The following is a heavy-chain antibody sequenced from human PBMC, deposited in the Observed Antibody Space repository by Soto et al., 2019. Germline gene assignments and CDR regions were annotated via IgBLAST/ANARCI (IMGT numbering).Heavy chain of an antibody. CDR1: GGSISSSSYY. CDR3: ARLRQWLSNWFDP. Sequence: SETLSLTCTVAGGSISSSSYYGGWIRQPPGKGLEWIGSTYYSGSTYYNPSLKSRVTISVDTSKNQFSLKLSSVTAADTAVYYCARLRQWLSNWFDPWGQGTLVTVSS. D-gene: IGHD3-22*01. CDR2: TYYSGST. V-gene: IGHV4-39*01. J-gene: IGHJ5*02.